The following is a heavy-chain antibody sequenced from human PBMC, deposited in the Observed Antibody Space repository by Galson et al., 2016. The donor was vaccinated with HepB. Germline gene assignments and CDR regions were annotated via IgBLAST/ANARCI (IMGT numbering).Heavy chain of an antibody. D-gene: IGHD6-19*01. CDR1: GYKFSDFG. CDR3: ATSWGGSGSGYSPGAAGPPT. CDR2: SSGHNGNT. J-gene: IGHJ5*02. Sequence: SVKVSCKGSGYKFSDFGITWVRQAPGQGLEWMGWSSGHNGNTQFTQKIEGRVSMTTDTSTSTAYLELMSLRPDDTAVYYCATSWGGSGSGYSPGAAGPPTWGQGTLVTVSS. V-gene: IGHV1-18*01.